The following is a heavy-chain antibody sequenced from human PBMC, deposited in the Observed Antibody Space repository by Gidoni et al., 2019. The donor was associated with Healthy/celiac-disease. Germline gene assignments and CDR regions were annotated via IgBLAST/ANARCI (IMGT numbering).Heavy chain of an antibody. D-gene: IGHD5-12*01. CDR3: TTEMATPRGGAFDI. V-gene: IGHV3-15*01. CDR1: GFTFCNAW. Sequence: ELLLVESGGGLVKPGASSRLSRQASGFTFCNAWLSWVRQAPGMGLEWVGRIKSKTDGGTTDYAAPVKGRFTISRDDSKNTLYLQMNSLKTEDTAVYYCTTEMATPRGGAFDIWGQGTMVTVSS. CDR2: IKSKTDGGTT. J-gene: IGHJ3*02.